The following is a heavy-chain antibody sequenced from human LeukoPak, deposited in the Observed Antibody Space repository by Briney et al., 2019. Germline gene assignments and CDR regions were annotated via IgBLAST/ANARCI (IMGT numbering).Heavy chain of an antibody. V-gene: IGHV4-34*01. CDR1: GGSFSGYY. D-gene: IGHD3-10*01. CDR3: ARPYGSGSYRARSYNWFDP. J-gene: IGHJ5*02. Sequence: PSETLSLTCAVYGGSFSGYYWSWIRQPPGKGLEWIGEINHSGSTNYNPSLKSRVTISVDTSKNQFSLKLSSVTAADTAVYYCARPYGSGSYRARSYNWFDPWGPGTLVTASS. CDR2: INHSGST.